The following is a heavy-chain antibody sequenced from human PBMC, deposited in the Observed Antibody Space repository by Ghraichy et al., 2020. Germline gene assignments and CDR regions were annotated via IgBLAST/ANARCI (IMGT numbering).Heavy chain of an antibody. Sequence: GSLRLSCAASGFTFSTYAMSWVRQAPGKGLEWVSGISGSGGSTYYADSVKGRFTISRDNSKNTLYLQMNSLRAEDTAVYYCAKLIVGVTSLNYWGQGTLVTVSS. D-gene: IGHD1-26*01. CDR3: AKLIVGVTSLNY. V-gene: IGHV3-23*01. J-gene: IGHJ4*02. CDR2: ISGSGGST. CDR1: GFTFSTYA.